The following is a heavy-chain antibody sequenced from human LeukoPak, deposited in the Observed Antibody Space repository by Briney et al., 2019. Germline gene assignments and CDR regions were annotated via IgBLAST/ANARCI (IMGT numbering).Heavy chain of an antibody. CDR2: IYPGDSDT. Sequence: GESLKISCKGSGYSFTSYWIGWVRQMPGKGLEWMGIIYPGDSDTRYSPSFQGQVTISADKSISTAYLQWSSLKASDTAMYYCARQGSYYYDSSGYSHFDYRGQGTLVTVSS. CDR1: GYSFTSYW. CDR3: ARQGSYYYDSSGYSHFDY. D-gene: IGHD3-22*01. V-gene: IGHV5-51*01. J-gene: IGHJ4*02.